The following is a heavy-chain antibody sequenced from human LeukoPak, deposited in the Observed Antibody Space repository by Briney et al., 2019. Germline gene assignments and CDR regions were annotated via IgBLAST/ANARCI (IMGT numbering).Heavy chain of an antibody. Sequence: GGSLRLSCAASGFTFSSYSMNWVRQAPGKGLEWVSSISSSSSYIYYADSVKGRFTISRDNAKNSLYLQMNSLRAEDTAVYYCAREAGPYTGFDHWGQGTLVTVSS. V-gene: IGHV3-21*01. D-gene: IGHD3-16*01. CDR3: AREAGPYTGFDH. CDR2: ISSSSSYI. CDR1: GFTFSSYS. J-gene: IGHJ4*02.